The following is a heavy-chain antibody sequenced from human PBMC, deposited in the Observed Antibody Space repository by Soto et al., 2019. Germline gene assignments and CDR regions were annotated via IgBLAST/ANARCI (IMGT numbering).Heavy chain of an antibody. V-gene: IGHV4-34*01. J-gene: IGHJ4*02. D-gene: IGHD1-7*01. CDR3: EGYGRPVTGTTY. Sequence: SETLSLTCAVYGGSFSGYYWSWIRQPPGKGLEWIGEINHSGSTNYNPSLKSRVTISVDTSKDQFSLKLSSVTAADTAVYYCEGYGRPVTGTTYWCQGTLVTVSS. CDR2: INHSGST. CDR1: GGSFSGYY.